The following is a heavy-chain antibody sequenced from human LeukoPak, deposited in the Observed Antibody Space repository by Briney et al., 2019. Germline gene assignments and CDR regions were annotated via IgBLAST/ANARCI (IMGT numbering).Heavy chain of an antibody. J-gene: IGHJ5*02. CDR2: INTNTGNP. CDR3: ARENYYDSSGYYYVGRSWFDP. D-gene: IGHD3-22*01. CDR1: GYTFTSYA. V-gene: IGHV7-4-1*02. Sequence: ASVKVSCKASGYTFTSYAMNWVRQAPGQGLEWMGWINTNTGNPTYAQGFTGRFVFSLDTSVSTAYLQISSLKAEDTAVYYCARENYYDSSGYYYVGRSWFDPWGQGTLVTVSS.